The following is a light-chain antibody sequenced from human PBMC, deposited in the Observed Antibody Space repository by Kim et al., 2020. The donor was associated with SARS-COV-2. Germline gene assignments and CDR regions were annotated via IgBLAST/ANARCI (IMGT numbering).Light chain of an antibody. CDR2: GNS. Sequence: QRVNISCTGSSSNIGAGYDVHWYQQLPGTAPKLLIYGNSNRPSGVPDRFSGSKSGTSASLAITGLQAEDEADYYCQSYDSSLSAYVFGTGTKVTVL. CDR3: QSYDSSLSAYV. V-gene: IGLV1-40*01. J-gene: IGLJ1*01. CDR1: SSNIGAGYD.